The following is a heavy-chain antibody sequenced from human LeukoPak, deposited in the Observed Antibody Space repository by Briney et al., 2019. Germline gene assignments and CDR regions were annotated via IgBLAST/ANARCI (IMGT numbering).Heavy chain of an antibody. CDR3: FSLKLSSVTAADTAVYYCARGLTTVSSYNWFDP. CDR1: GGSISSYY. V-gene: IGHV4-59*01. D-gene: IGHD4-11*01. J-gene: IGHJ5*02. CDR2: IYDTGST. Sequence: SETLSLTCTVSGGSISSYYWSWIRQPPGKGLEWIGYIYDTGSTNYNPSLKSRVTISLDTSKNQFSLQLSSVTRSLDTSKNQFSLKLSSVTAADTAVYYCARGLTTVSSYNWFDPWGQGTLVTVSS.